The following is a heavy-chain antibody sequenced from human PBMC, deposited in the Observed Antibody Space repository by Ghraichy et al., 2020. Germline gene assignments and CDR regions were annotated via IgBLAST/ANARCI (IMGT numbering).Heavy chain of an antibody. CDR1: GFTFDDYA. CDR2: ISWNSGSI. J-gene: IGHJ4*02. D-gene: IGHD1-26*01. CDR3: AKDMAPIVGATDC. Sequence: GGSLRLSCAASGFTFDDYAMHWVRQSPGKGLEWVSGISWNSGSIGYADSVKGRFTISRDNAKNSLYLQMNSLRAADTALYYCAKDMAPIVGATDCWCQVTLVLVSS. V-gene: IGHV3-9*01.